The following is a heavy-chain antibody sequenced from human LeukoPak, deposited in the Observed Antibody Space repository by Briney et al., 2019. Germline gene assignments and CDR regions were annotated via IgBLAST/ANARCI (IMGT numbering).Heavy chain of an antibody. CDR1: GYPFTTYD. Sequence: ASVRVSCKASGYPFTTYDINWVRKATGQGLEWMGWMNPNSGNTGYAQKFQGRVTMTRNTSISTAYMELSSLRSEDTAVYYCASSFAGRGAFDIWGQGTMVTVSS. J-gene: IGHJ3*02. D-gene: IGHD2-15*01. CDR3: ASSFAGRGAFDI. CDR2: MNPNSGNT. V-gene: IGHV1-8*01.